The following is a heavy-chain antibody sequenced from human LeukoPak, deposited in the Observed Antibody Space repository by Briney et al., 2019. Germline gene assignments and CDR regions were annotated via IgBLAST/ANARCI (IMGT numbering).Heavy chain of an antibody. V-gene: IGHV4-39*01. D-gene: IGHD5-18*01. CDR2: IYSKNT. J-gene: IGHJ4*02. CDR3: VSPRGFSYGYFDY. Sequence: PSETLSLTCTVSGGSISSSSAYWGWIRQPPGKGLEWIGSIYSKNTYYNPSLKSRVTISADTSKNQFPLTLGSVSATDTAVYYCVSPRGFSYGYFDYWGQGTLVTVSS. CDR1: GGSISSSSAY.